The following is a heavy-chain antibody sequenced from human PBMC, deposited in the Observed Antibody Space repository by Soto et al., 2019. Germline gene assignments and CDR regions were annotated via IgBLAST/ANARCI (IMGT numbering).Heavy chain of an antibody. CDR2: ISYDGKYK. V-gene: IGHV3-30*18. D-gene: IGHD2-8*02. J-gene: IGHJ4*02. CDR1: GFTFSSYG. CDR3: AKRGERYCTGGSCYFDC. Sequence: QVQLVESGGGVVQPGRSLRLSCAASGFTFSSYGMHWVRQAPGKGLEWVAIISYDGKYKYYGDSVKGRFTIPRDNSKNTLYLQMDSLRAEDSAVYYCAKRGERYCTGGSCYFDCWGLGTLVTVSS.